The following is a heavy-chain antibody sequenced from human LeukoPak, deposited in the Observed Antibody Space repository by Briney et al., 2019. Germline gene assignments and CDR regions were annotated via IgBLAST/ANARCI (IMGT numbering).Heavy chain of an antibody. J-gene: IGHJ6*03. V-gene: IGHV7-4-1*02. CDR1: GYTFTNYA. CDR3: ARVDYDFWRGYLGYGWDYSYYYYMDV. Sequence: ASVKVSCKASGYTFTNYAMNWVRQAPGQGLEWMGWINTNTGNPTYAQGFTGRFVFSLDTSVSTAYLQISSLKAEDTAVYYCARVDYDFWRGYLGYGWDYSYYYYMDVWGKGTTVTVSS. D-gene: IGHD3-3*01. CDR2: INTNTGNP.